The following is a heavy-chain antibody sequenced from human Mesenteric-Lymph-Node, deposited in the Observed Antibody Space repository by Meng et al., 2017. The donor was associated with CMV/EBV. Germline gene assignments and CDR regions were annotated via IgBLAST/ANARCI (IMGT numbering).Heavy chain of an antibody. CDR3: ARDMGGLGSA. V-gene: IGHV3-74*01. CDR2: TNEDGTIT. J-gene: IGHJ5*02. D-gene: IGHD3-10*01. Sequence: LSCVAYGCACRSYGMHWVRKVPGKGLEWVTRTNEDGTITNYADSVNGRFIISRDNAKNTMYLQMNGLRDDETAVYFCARDMGGLGSALGQGTLVTVSS. CDR1: GCACRSYG.